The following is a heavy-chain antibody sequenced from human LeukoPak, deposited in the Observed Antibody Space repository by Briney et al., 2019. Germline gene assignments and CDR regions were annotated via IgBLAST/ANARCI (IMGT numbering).Heavy chain of an antibody. CDR2: INWNGGST. J-gene: IGHJ4*02. V-gene: IGHV3-20*04. D-gene: IGHD3-22*01. CDR1: GFTFDDYG. Sequence: RPGGSLRLSCAASGFTFDDYGMSWVRQAPGKGLEWVSGINWNGGSTGYADSVKGRFTISRDNAKNSLYLQMNSLRAEDTAVYYCARDPGYYDSSGYREKGDYWGQGTLVTVSS. CDR3: ARDPGYYDSSGYREKGDY.